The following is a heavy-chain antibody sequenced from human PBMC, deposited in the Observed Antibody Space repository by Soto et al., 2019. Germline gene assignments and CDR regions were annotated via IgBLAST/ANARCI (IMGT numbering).Heavy chain of an antibody. CDR1: GFTFSSYS. CDR3: ARERAVGIAVALNWFDP. D-gene: IGHD6-19*01. V-gene: IGHV3-48*02. Sequence: EVQLVESGGGLVQPGGSLRLSCAASGFTFSSYSMNWVRQAPGKGLEWVSYISSSSSTIYYADSVKGRFTISRDNAKNSLYLQMNSLRDEDTAVYYCARERAVGIAVALNWFDPWGHGTLVTVSS. CDR2: ISSSSSTI. J-gene: IGHJ5*02.